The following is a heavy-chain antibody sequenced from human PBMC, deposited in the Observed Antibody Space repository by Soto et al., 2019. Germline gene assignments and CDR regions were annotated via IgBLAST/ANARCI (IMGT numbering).Heavy chain of an antibody. J-gene: IGHJ6*02. CDR2: IYRSGST. V-gene: IGHV4-4*07. Sequence: SETLSLTCTVSGGSSSDYYWIWVRQPAGKGLEWIGHIYRSGSTKYNPALKGRVTMSLDTSKNQFSLKLTSVTAADTAVYYCTRGRGNYYYGMDVWGQGTTVTVSS. CDR3: TRGRGNYYYGMDV. CDR1: GGSSSDYY. D-gene: IGHD3-10*01.